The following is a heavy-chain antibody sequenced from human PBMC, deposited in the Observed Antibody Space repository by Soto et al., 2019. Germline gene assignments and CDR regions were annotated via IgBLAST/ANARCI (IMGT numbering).Heavy chain of an antibody. Sequence: GGSLRLSCAASGFTFSSYAMHWVRQAPGKGLEWVAVISYDGSNKYYADSVKGRFTISRDNSKNTLYLQMNSLRAEDTAVYYCARGSSSPYYYYYGMDVWGQGTTVTVS. V-gene: IGHV3-30-3*01. J-gene: IGHJ6*02. CDR3: ARGSSSPYYYYYGMDV. CDR1: GFTFSSYA. D-gene: IGHD6-6*01. CDR2: ISYDGSNK.